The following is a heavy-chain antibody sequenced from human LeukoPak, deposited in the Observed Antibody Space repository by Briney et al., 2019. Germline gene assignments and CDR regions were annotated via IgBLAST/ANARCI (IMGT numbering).Heavy chain of an antibody. Sequence: GWSLRLSCAASGFTFSSYWMSWVRQAPGKGLEWVANIKQDGSEKYYVDSVKGRSTISRDNAKNSLYLQMNSLRAEDTAVYYCARDQAAAGFDYWGQGTLVTVSS. D-gene: IGHD6-13*01. CDR3: ARDQAAAGFDY. CDR1: GFTFSSYW. V-gene: IGHV3-7*03. CDR2: IKQDGSEK. J-gene: IGHJ4*02.